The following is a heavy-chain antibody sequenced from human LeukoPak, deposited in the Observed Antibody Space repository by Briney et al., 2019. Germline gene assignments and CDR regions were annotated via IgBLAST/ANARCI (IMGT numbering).Heavy chain of an antibody. Sequence: ASVKVSCKASGYTFINYGISWVRQAPGEGLEWMGWITAYNGNTNYAQKLQGRVTMTTDTSTSTAYMELRSLRSDDTAVYYCARDEGYSYGLNFDYWGQGTLVTVSS. CDR2: ITAYNGNT. CDR1: GYTFINYG. V-gene: IGHV1-18*01. D-gene: IGHD5-18*01. J-gene: IGHJ4*02. CDR3: ARDEGYSYGLNFDY.